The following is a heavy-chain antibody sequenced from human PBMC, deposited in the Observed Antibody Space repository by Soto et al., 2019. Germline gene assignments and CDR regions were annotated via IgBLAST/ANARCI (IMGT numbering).Heavy chain of an antibody. CDR1: GVSLSDYY. CDR3: ARLNYFDSSPFDY. D-gene: IGHD3-22*01. J-gene: IGHJ4*02. V-gene: IGHV4-34*02. CDR2: ILPSGRT. Sequence: QGQLQQWGAGLLKPSETLSLTCGVYGVSLSDYYWSWLRQPPGKGLEWIGEILPSGRTNSNPSLKSRVIISRDTSKSQFSLSLTSVSAADTAVYYCARLNYFDSSPFDYWGQGTLVTVSS.